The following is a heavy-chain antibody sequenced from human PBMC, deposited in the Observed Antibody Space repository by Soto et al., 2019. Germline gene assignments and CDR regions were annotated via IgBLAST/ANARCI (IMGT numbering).Heavy chain of an antibody. CDR3: ARASGDYAGAYDFWSGSDYYYMDV. J-gene: IGHJ6*03. V-gene: IGHV4-31*03. D-gene: IGHD3-3*01. CDR2: IYYSGST. Sequence: QVQLQESGPGLVKPSQTLSLTCTVSGGSISSGGYYWSWIRQHPGKGLEWIGYIYYSGSTYYNPSLNSRFTISVATSKNQFSLKLSSVTAADTAVYYCARASGDYAGAYDFWSGSDYYYMDVWGKGTTVTVSS. CDR1: GGSISSGGYY.